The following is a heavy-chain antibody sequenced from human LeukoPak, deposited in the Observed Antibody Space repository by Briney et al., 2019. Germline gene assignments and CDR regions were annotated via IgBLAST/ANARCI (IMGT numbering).Heavy chain of an antibody. Sequence: GGSLRLSCAASGFTFSSYGMHWVRQAPGKGLEWVAFIRYDGSNKYYADSVKGRFTISRDNSKNTLYLQMNSLRAADTAVYYCAKDRPSYSSSGRLFDYWGQGTLVTVSS. J-gene: IGHJ4*02. CDR3: AKDRPSYSSSGRLFDY. CDR2: IRYDGSNK. D-gene: IGHD6-13*01. CDR1: GFTFSSYG. V-gene: IGHV3-30*02.